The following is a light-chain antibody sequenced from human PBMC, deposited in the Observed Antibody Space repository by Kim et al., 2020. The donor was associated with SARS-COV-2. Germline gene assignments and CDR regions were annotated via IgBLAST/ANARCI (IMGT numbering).Light chain of an antibody. V-gene: IGLV6-57*04. CDR1: SGSIASNY. Sequence: NFMLTQPHSVSESPGKTVTISCTRSSGSIASNYVQWYQLRPGSAPTTVIYEDNQRTSGVPDRFSGSIDSSSNSASLTISGLKTEDEADYYCQSYDSSNPVVFGGGTKLTVL. J-gene: IGLJ2*01. CDR2: EDN. CDR3: QSYDSSNPVV.